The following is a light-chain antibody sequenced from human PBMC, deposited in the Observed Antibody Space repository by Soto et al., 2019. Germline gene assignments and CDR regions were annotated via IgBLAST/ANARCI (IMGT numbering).Light chain of an antibody. CDR2: DVS. CDR3: QQYDSRPNT. CDR1: QDITLY. V-gene: IGKV1-33*01. J-gene: IGKJ2*01. Sequence: DIQMTQSPSSLSVSVGDRVTSTCQASQDITLYLNWYQHKAGKAPNLLIHDVSTLETGVPARFSGRGSGTIFTLTIINLQPEDVATYYCQQYDSRPNTFGQGTKGDIK.